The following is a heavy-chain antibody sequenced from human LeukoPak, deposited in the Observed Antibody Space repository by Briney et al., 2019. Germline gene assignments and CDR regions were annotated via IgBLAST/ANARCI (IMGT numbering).Heavy chain of an antibody. CDR3: ARVAGYSSGWYWFDP. Sequence: ASVKVSCKASGYTFTGYYMHWVRQAPGQGLEWMGWINPNSGGTNYAQKFQGRVTITADESTSTAYMELSSLRSEDTAVYYCARVAGYSSGWYWFDPWGQGTLVTVSS. CDR2: INPNSGGT. J-gene: IGHJ5*02. CDR1: GYTFTGYY. D-gene: IGHD6-19*01. V-gene: IGHV1-2*02.